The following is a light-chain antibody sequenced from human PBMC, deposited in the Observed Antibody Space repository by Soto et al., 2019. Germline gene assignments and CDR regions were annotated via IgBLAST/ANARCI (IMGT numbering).Light chain of an antibody. CDR2: GAS. CDR3: QQYNNWPPLT. CDR1: QSVSSN. J-gene: IGKJ4*01. V-gene: IGKV3-15*01. Sequence: EIVITHTPATLSVSPGERATLSCRASQSVSSNLAWYQQKPGQAPRLLIYGASTRATGIPARFSGSGSGTEFTLTISSLQSEDFAVYYCQQYNNWPPLTFGGGTKVDIK.